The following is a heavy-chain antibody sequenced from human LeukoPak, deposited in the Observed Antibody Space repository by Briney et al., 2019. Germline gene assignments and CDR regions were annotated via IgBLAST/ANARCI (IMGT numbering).Heavy chain of an antibody. CDR3: ARDVGAAAPDAFDI. CDR1: GFTFSTYN. V-gene: IGHV3-21*01. D-gene: IGHD1-26*01. CDR2: ISTSSNYI. Sequence: GGSLRLSCAASGFTFSTYNMNRVRQAPGKGPEWVSSISTSSNYIYYADSVKGRFTISRDNAKNSLYLQMNSLRVEDTDVYYCARDVGAAAPDAFDIWGQGTMVTVSS. J-gene: IGHJ3*02.